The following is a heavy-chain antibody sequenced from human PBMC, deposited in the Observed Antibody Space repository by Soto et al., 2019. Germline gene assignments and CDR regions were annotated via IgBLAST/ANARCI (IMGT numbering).Heavy chain of an antibody. Sequence: QLQLQESGPGLVKPSETLSLTCTVSGGSISSSSYYWGWIRQPPGKGLEWIGSIYYSGSTYYNPSLKSRVTLSVDTSKNQFSLKLSYVTAADTAVYYCARHTPAISISDHWGQGTLVTVSS. CDR2: IYYSGST. CDR3: ARHTPAISISDH. D-gene: IGHD2-15*01. V-gene: IGHV4-39*01. CDR1: GGSISSSSYY. J-gene: IGHJ4*02.